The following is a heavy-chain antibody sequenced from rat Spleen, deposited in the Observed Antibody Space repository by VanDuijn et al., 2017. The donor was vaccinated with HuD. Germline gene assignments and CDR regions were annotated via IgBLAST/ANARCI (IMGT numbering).Heavy chain of an antibody. CDR1: GFTFSNYG. Sequence: EVQLVESDGGLVQPGRSLKLSCAASGFTFSNYGMAWVRQAPTKGLEWVASITNSGGSTYYRDSVKGRFTISRDNAKSTLYLQMDSLRSEDTATYYCASTGGILRPYNWFAYWGQGTLVTVSS. CDR3: ASTGGILRPYNWFAY. D-gene: IGHD1-6*01. J-gene: IGHJ3*01. V-gene: IGHV5S13*01. CDR2: ITNSGGST.